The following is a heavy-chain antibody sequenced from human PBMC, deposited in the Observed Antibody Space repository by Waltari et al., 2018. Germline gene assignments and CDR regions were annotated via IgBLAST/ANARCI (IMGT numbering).Heavy chain of an antibody. Sequence: EVQLLESGGGLVQPGGSLRLSCAASGFTFSSYAMSWVRQAPGKGLEWVSAISGSGGSTYYADSVKGRFTIARDNAKNTLYLQINSLRAEDTAVYYCAKGGYLDYFDYWGQGTLVTVSS. CDR3: AKGGYLDYFDY. J-gene: IGHJ4*02. CDR2: ISGSGGST. CDR1: GFTFSSYA. V-gene: IGHV3-23*01. D-gene: IGHD6-13*01.